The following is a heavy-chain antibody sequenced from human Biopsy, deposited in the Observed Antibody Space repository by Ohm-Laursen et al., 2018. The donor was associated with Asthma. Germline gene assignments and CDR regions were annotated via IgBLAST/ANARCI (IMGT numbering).Heavy chain of an antibody. CDR2: ISSSSSTI. Sequence: SLRLSCAASGFTFSDYYMSWIRQAPGKGLEWVSYISSSSSTIYYADSVKGRFTISRDNAKNSLYLQMNSLRAEDTAVYYCAREGVNYYDSSGYLEYWGQGTRVTVSS. CDR3: AREGVNYYDSSGYLEY. V-gene: IGHV3-11*01. CDR1: GFTFSDYY. J-gene: IGHJ4*02. D-gene: IGHD3-22*01.